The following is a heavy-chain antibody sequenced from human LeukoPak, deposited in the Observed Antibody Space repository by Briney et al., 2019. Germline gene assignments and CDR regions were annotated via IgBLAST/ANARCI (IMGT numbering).Heavy chain of an antibody. V-gene: IGHV1-2*02. CDR2: INPNSGGT. CDR1: GYTFTGYY. D-gene: IGHD2-2*01. Sequence: ASVKVSCKASGYTFTGYYMHWVRQAPGQGLEWMGWINPNSGGTNYAQKFQGRVTMTRDTSISTAYMELSRLRSDDTAVYYCARDSSGIVVVPAADFDYWGQGTLVTVSS. J-gene: IGHJ4*02. CDR3: ARDSSGIVVVPAADFDY.